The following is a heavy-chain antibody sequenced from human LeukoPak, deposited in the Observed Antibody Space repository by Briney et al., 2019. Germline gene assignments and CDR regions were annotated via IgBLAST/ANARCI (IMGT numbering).Heavy chain of an antibody. J-gene: IGHJ6*03. CDR2: THYSSRWYN. D-gene: IGHD1-26*01. Sequence: SQTLSLTCALSGDSVSSNIAAWNWIRQSPTRGLEWLGRTHYSSRWYNDYAVSVKSRITIYADTSKNQFSLQLNSVTPEDTAVYYCARSQGDMDVWGKGTSVTVSS. CDR1: GDSVSSNIAA. V-gene: IGHV6-1*01. CDR3: ARSQGDMDV.